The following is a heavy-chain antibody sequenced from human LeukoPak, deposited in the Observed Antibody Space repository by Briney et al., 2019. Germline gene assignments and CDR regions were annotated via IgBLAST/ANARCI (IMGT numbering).Heavy chain of an antibody. CDR3: ARVSRLRDAFDI. CDR2: ISSSGSTI. CDR1: GFTFSSYE. V-gene: IGHV3-48*03. D-gene: IGHD3-22*01. Sequence: GGSLRLSCAASGFTFSSYEMNWVRQAPGKGLEWVSYISSSGSTIYYADSVKGRFTISRDNAKNSLYLQMNSLRAEDTALYYCARVSRLRDAFDIWGQGTMVTVS. J-gene: IGHJ3*02.